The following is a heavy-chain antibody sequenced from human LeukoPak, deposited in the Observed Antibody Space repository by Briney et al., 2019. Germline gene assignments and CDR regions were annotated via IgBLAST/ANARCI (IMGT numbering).Heavy chain of an antibody. V-gene: IGHV3-23*01. CDR2: ISGSGGRT. J-gene: IGHJ4*02. CDR3: AKGLDGGSYYLDY. CDR1: GFTFSSYA. D-gene: IGHD1-26*01. Sequence: GGSLRLSCAASGFTFSSYAMSWVRQAPGKGLEWVSAISGSGGRTYYADSVKGRFTISRDNSKNTLYLQMNSLRAEDTAVYYCAKGLDGGSYYLDYWGQGTLVTVSS.